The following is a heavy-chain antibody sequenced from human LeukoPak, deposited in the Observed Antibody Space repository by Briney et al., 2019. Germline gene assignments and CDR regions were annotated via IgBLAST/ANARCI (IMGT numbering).Heavy chain of an antibody. CDR3: AKQLRFLEWLLAPANWFDP. CDR1: GFTFSSYA. CDR2: ISGSGGST. Sequence: GGSLRLPCAASGFTFSSYAMSWVRQAPGKGLEWVSAISGSGGSTYYADSVKGRFTISRDNSKNTLYLQMNSQRAEDTAVYYCAKQLRFLEWLLAPANWFDPWGQGTLVTVSS. J-gene: IGHJ5*02. V-gene: IGHV3-23*01. D-gene: IGHD3-3*01.